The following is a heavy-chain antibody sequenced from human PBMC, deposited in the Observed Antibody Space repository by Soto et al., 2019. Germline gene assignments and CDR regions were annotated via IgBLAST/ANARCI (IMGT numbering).Heavy chain of an antibody. CDR2: IYYSGST. CDR3: ARTKYYDFWSGYNYYYYYMDV. V-gene: IGHV4-59*01. Sequence: PSETLSLTCTVSGGSISSYYWSWIRQPPGKGLEWIGYIYYSGSTNYNPSLKSRVTISVDTSKNQFSLKLSSVTAADTAVYYCARTKYYDFWSGYNYYYYYMDVWGKGTTVTVSS. J-gene: IGHJ6*03. CDR1: GGSISSYY. D-gene: IGHD3-3*01.